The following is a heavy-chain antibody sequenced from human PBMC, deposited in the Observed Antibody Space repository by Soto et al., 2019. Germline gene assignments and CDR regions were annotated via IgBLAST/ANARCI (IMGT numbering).Heavy chain of an antibody. V-gene: IGHV1-18*01. CDR2: ISAYNGNT. D-gene: IGHD3-3*01. Sequence: GASVKVSCKASGYTFTSYGISWVRQAPGQGLEWMGWISAYNGNTNYAQKLQGRVTMTTDTSTSTAYMELRSLRSDDTAVYYCARAYYDFWSGYLDAFDIRGQGTTVTVSS. CDR3: ARAYYDFWSGYLDAFDI. CDR1: GYTFTSYG. J-gene: IGHJ3*02.